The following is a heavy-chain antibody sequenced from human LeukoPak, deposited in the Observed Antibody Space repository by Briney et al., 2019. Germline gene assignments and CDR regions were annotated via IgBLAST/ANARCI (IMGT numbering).Heavy chain of an antibody. CDR1: GGSFSGYY. CDR3: ARNEEVGMGSFDY. CDR2: INHSGST. J-gene: IGHJ4*02. D-gene: IGHD3-10*01. Sequence: SETLSLTCAVYGGSFSGYYWSWIRQPPGKGLEWIGEINHSGSTNYNPSLKSRVTISVDTSKNQFSLKLSSVTAADTAVYYCARNEEVGMGSFDYWGQGTLVTVSS. V-gene: IGHV4-34*01.